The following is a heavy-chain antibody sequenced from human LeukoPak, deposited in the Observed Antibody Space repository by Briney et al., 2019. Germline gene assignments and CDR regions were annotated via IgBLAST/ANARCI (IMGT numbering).Heavy chain of an antibody. CDR3: VTDRARLFWYFDL. CDR2: SDPEDGET. V-gene: IGHV1-24*01. J-gene: IGHJ2*01. D-gene: IGHD2-21*02. CDR1: GSTLSDLS. Sequence: ASVKVSCKVSGSTLSDLSIHWVRQAPGRGLEYVGGSDPEDGETFHAQNFQGRVTMTEDTSIDTAYMELSSLRSEDTAVYYCVTDRARLFWYFDLWGRGTLVTVSS.